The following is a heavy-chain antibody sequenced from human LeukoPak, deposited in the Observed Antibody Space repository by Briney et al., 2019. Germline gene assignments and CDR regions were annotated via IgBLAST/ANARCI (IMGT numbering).Heavy chain of an antibody. CDR2: IKSKTDGGTR. Sequence: GGSLRLSCAASGFSFSNAWMSWVRQAPGKGLEWVGHIKSKTDGGTRDYAARVKGRFIISRDDSKNTLYLQMNSLKTEDTAVYYCTTAPFRIASRDYWGAGTLVTVSS. J-gene: IGHJ4*02. V-gene: IGHV3-15*01. CDR1: GFSFSNAW. CDR3: TTAPFRIASRDY. D-gene: IGHD6-6*01.